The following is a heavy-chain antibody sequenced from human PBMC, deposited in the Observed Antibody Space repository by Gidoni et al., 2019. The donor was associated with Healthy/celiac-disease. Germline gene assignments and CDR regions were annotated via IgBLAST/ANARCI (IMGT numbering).Heavy chain of an antibody. CDR1: GYTLTELS. J-gene: IGHJ6*03. V-gene: IGHV1-24*01. CDR2: FDPEDGET. D-gene: IGHD6-13*01. Sequence: QVQLVQSGAEVKKPGASVKVSCKVSGYTLTELSMHWVRQAPGKGLEWMGGFDPEDGETIYAQKFQGRVTMTEDTSTDTAYMELSSLRSEDTAVYYCATVGKGDSSSWTDSYYYYYMDVWGKGTTVTVSS. CDR3: ATVGKGDSSSWTDSYYYYYMDV.